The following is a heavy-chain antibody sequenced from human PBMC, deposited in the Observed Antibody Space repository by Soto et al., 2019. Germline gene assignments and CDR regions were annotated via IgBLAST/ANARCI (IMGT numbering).Heavy chain of an antibody. Sequence: GGSLRLSCATSGFTFNDYAMYWVRQAPGQGLEWVAMISSDGHHQFYVDNLRGRFTVSRDNSKNTLFLLMNSLRPEDTAVYYCSRGTYYPQSSGLHADYWGPGTVVTVSS. J-gene: IGHJ4*02. V-gene: IGHV3-30*03. CDR3: SRGTYYPQSSGLHADY. CDR1: GFTFNDYA. CDR2: ISSDGHHQ. D-gene: IGHD3-22*01.